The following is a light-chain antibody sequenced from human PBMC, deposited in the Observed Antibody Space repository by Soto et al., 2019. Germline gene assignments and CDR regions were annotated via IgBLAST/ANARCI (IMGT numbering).Light chain of an antibody. CDR1: SSNSGSNT. V-gene: IGLV1-44*01. CDR2: SNN. J-gene: IGLJ7*01. Sequence: QSVLTQPPSAAGTPGQRGTISCSGSSSNSGSNTVNWYQQLPGTAPKRLIYSNNQRPSGVPDRFSGSKSGTSASLAISGLQSEEEADYYCAAWDDSLNGAVFGGGTQLTVL. CDR3: AAWDDSLNGAV.